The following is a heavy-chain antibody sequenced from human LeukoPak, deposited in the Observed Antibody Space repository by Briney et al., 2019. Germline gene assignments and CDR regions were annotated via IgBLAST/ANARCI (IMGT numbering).Heavy chain of an antibody. Sequence: ASVKVSCKASGYTFTGYYMHWVRQAPGQGLEWMGWINPNSGGTNYAQKFQGRVTITRNTSISTAYVELSSLRSEDTAVYYRARGYGSGSPDYWGQGTLVTVSS. D-gene: IGHD3-10*01. V-gene: IGHV1-2*02. CDR1: GYTFTGYY. CDR3: ARGYGSGSPDY. J-gene: IGHJ4*02. CDR2: INPNSGGT.